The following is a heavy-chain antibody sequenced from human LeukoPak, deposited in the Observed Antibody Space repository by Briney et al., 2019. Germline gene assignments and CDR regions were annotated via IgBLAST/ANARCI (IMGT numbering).Heavy chain of an antibody. CDR2: INREGNEK. CDR1: GFAFSSYW. Sequence: GGSLRLSCATSGFAFSSYWMTWVRQVPGKGLEWVANINREGNEKYYVDSVKGRFTISRDNAKYSVYLQMNGLRAEDTAVYYCARAGAYSSSSPAGLWGQGTLVTVSS. D-gene: IGHD6-6*01. V-gene: IGHV3-7*01. J-gene: IGHJ4*02. CDR3: ARAGAYSSSSPAGL.